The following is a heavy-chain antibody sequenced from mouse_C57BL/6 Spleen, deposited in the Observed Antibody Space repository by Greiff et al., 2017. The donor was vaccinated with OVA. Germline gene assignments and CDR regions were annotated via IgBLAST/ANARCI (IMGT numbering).Heavy chain of an antibody. J-gene: IGHJ4*01. Sequence: QVHVKQSGAELARPGASVKLSCKASGYTFTSYGISWVKQRTGQGLEWIGEIYPRSGNTYYNEKFKGKATLTADKSSSTAYMELRSLTSEDSAVYFCARWGTGTDYYAMDYWGQGTSVTVSS. CDR3: ARWGTGTDYYAMDY. CDR1: GYTFTSYG. V-gene: IGHV1-81*01. D-gene: IGHD4-1*01. CDR2: IYPRSGNT.